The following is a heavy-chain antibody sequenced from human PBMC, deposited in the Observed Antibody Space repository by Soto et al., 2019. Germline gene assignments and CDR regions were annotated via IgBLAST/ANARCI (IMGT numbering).Heavy chain of an antibody. V-gene: IGHV1-69*13. CDR1: GGTFSSYA. CDR3: AHSYYYDSSGYWPEV. Sequence: GASVKVSCKASGGTFSSYAISWVRQAPGQGLEWMGGIIPIFGTANYAQKFQGRVTITADESTSTAYMELSSLGSEDTAVYYCAHSYYYDSSGYWPEVWGQGTTVTVSS. J-gene: IGHJ6*02. CDR2: IIPIFGTA. D-gene: IGHD3-22*01.